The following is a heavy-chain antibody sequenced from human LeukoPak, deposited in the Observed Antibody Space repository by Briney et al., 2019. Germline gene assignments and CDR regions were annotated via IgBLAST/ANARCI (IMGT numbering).Heavy chain of an antibody. Sequence: SSETLSLTCAVYGGSFSGYYWSWIRQPLGKGLEWIGEINHSGSTNYNPSLKSRVTISVDTSKNQFSLKLSSVTAADTAVYYCARTSYCSSGSCYSGYYFDYWGQGTLVTVSS. CDR3: ARTSYCSSGSCYSGYYFDY. CDR1: GGSFSGYY. D-gene: IGHD2-15*01. V-gene: IGHV4-34*01. CDR2: INHSGST. J-gene: IGHJ4*02.